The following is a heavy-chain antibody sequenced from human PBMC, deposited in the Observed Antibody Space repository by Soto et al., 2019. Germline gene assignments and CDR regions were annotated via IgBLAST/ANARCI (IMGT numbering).Heavy chain of an antibody. CDR1: GYTFTGYY. V-gene: IGHV1-2*04. D-gene: IGHD3-10*01. CDR2: INPNSGGT. J-gene: IGHJ6*02. Sequence: QVQLVQSGAEVKKPGASVKVSCKASGYTFTGYYMHWVRQAPGQGLEWMGWINPNSGGTNYAQKFQGWVTMTRDTSVSTDYMELSRLRSDDTAVYYCARDYYGSGSYDYYYYGMDVWGQGTTVTVSS. CDR3: ARDYYGSGSYDYYYYGMDV.